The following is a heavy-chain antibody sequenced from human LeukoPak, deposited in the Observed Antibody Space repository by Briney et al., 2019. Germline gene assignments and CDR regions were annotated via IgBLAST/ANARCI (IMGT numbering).Heavy chain of an antibody. CDR1: GGSLSGYY. CDR2: VSHRGIT. V-gene: IGHV4-34*01. Sequence: SETLSLTCADYGGSLSGYYWGWIRQPPRKGLEWIGEVSHRGITNYKPSLKSRASISIDTSKSQISLKLSSVTAADTALYYCVRDGGPNNYWFDPWGQGTLVTVSS. D-gene: IGHD4-23*01. CDR3: VRDGGPNNYWFDP. J-gene: IGHJ5*02.